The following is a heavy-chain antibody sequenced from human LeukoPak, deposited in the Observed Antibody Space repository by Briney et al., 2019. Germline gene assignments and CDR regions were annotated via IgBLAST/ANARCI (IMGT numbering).Heavy chain of an antibody. CDR2: ISSSGSTI. V-gene: IGHV3-48*03. CDR3: ARLDYYGSGSYFDY. J-gene: IGHJ4*02. Sequence: SYISSSGSTIYYADSVKGRFTISRDNARNSLYLQTNSLRAEDTAVYYCARLDYYGSGSYFDYWGQGNLVTVSS. D-gene: IGHD3-10*01.